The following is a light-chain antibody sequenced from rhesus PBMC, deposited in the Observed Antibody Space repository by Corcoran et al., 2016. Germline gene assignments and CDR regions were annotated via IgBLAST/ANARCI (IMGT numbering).Light chain of an antibody. CDR2: GAS. V-gene: IGKV3-42*03. CDR1: QSVSRS. CDR3: PQYTTWIA. Sequence: EIVLTQSPATLSLSPGDRATISFRASQSVSRSLAWYQPKPGETPRLLISGASTRYTGIPGRFSGSGSGTDFSLTFDSLVPEDFAVYYCPQYTTWIAFGGGTKVEIK. J-gene: IGKJ4*01.